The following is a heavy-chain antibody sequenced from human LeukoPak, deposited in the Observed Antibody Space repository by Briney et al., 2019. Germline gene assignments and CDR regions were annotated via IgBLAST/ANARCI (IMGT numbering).Heavy chain of an antibody. CDR2: ISYDGSNK. Sequence: PGRSLRLSCAASGFTFSSYAMHWVRQAPGKGLEWVAVISYDGSNKYYADSVKGRFTISRDNSKNTLYLQMNSLRAEDTAIYYCAKGAGNSGSYFKTFDYWGQGTLVTVSS. CDR3: AKGAGNSGSYFKTFDY. CDR1: GFTFSSYA. J-gene: IGHJ4*02. D-gene: IGHD1-26*01. V-gene: IGHV3-30-3*01.